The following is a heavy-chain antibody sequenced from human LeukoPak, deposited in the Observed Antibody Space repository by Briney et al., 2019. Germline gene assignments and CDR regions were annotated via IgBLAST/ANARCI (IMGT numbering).Heavy chain of an antibody. Sequence: SETLSLTCAVSGGSISSGGYSWSWIRQPPGKGLEWIGYIYHSGSTYYNPSLKSRVTISVGRSKNQFSLRLSSVTAADTAVYYCARHPTHCSGGSCLDYWGQGTLVTVSS. CDR1: GGSISSGGYS. V-gene: IGHV4-30-2*01. D-gene: IGHD2-15*01. CDR3: ARHPTHCSGGSCLDY. J-gene: IGHJ4*02. CDR2: IYHSGST.